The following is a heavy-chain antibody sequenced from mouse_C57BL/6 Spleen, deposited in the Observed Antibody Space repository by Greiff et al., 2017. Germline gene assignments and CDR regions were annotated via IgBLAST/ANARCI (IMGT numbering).Heavy chain of an antibody. CDR2: ISYDGSN. V-gene: IGHV3-6*01. Sequence: EVQLQESGPGLVKPSQSLSLTCSVTGYSITSGYYWNWIRQFPGNKLEWMGYISYDGSNNYNPSLKNRISITRDTSKNQFFLKLNSVTTEDTATYYCASPYSNYEGFAYWGQGTLVTVSA. D-gene: IGHD2-5*01. J-gene: IGHJ3*01. CDR1: GYSITSGYY. CDR3: ASPYSNYEGFAY.